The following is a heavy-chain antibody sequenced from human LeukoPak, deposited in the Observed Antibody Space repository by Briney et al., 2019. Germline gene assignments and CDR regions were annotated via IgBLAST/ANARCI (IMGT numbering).Heavy chain of an antibody. CDR2: ISYDSAIK. V-gene: IGHV3-48*01. CDR3: VRDNPRCCGVVPANIDDY. Sequence: QPGGSLRLSCAAPGLTISSHSMNWVRQAPGKGLEWISYISYDSAIKYYADSVRGRFTISRDNAKNSLYLQMHSLGAEDTAVYYCVRDNPRCCGVVPANIDDYWGQGTLVTVSS. J-gene: IGHJ4*02. D-gene: IGHD2-2*01. CDR1: GLTISSHS.